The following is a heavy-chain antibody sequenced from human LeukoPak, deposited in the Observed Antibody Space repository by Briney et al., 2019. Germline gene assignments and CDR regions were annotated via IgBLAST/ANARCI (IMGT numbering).Heavy chain of an antibody. CDR2: IYTSGST. J-gene: IGHJ5*02. CDR3: ARDRRRKQKAFDP. V-gene: IGHV4-61*02. CDR1: GGSISSGSYY. Sequence: PSQTLSLTCTVSGGSISSGSYYWSWIRQPAGKGLEWIGRIYTSGSTYYNPSLKSRVTISVDTSKNQFSLKLSSVTAADTAVYYCARDRRRKQKAFDPWGQGTLVTVSS. D-gene: IGHD1/OR15-1a*01.